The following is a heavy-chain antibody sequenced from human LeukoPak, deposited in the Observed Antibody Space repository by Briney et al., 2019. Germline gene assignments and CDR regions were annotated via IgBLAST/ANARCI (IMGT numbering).Heavy chain of an antibody. Sequence: PGGSLRLSCAASGFTFSSYAMSWVRQAPGKGLEWVSAISGSGGSTYYADSLKGRFTTSRDNSKNTVFLQMNSLRREDTAIYYCVIWGDYDVLTGYYVPDYWGQGTLVTVAS. V-gene: IGHV3-23*01. J-gene: IGHJ4*02. CDR1: GFTFSSYA. D-gene: IGHD3-9*01. CDR2: ISGSGGST. CDR3: VIWGDYDVLTGYYVPDY.